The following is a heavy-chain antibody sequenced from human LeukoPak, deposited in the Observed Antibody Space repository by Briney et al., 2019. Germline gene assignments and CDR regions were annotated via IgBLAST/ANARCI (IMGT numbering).Heavy chain of an antibody. CDR1: RGSISTHY. CDR3: ATIKRGSIFGYFDF. Sequence: SETLSLTCTVSRGSISTHYWSWIRQPPGKGLEWIGYVLDSERTKDNPSLKSRATLSADTSKNQFSLRLTSVTAADSAVYYCATIKRGSIFGYFDFWGQGVLVTVSS. D-gene: IGHD5-18*01. V-gene: IGHV4-59*11. J-gene: IGHJ4*02. CDR2: VLDSERT.